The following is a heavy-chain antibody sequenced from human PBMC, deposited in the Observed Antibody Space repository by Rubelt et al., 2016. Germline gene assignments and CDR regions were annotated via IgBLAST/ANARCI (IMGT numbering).Heavy chain of an antibody. Sequence: EVQLVESGGGLVQPGGSLKLSCEASGFIFSRSAIHWVRQASGNGLEWVANIKQDGSEIYYGDSVKGRLTISRDNSKNTRYLQMNSLRAEDTAVYYCAKVGMTGTTFSYGMDVWGQGTTVTVSS. CDR2: IKQDGSEI. D-gene: IGHD1-7*01. CDR1: GFIFSRSA. J-gene: IGHJ6*02. CDR3: AKVGMTGTTFSYGMDV. V-gene: IGHV3-7*01.